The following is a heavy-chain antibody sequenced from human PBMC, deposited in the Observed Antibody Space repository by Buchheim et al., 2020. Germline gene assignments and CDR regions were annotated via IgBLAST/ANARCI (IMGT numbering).Heavy chain of an antibody. CDR3: TTLMKSARLSSDY. V-gene: IGHV3-15*01. CDR1: EFTFTNAW. D-gene: IGHD6-6*01. Sequence: EVQLVESGGDLVKPGESLRLSCAASEFTFTNAWMSWIRQAPGKGLEWVGRIRSSTDGGTTDYAVPGKGSFTISRVDSENTLYLQMNSLKTEDTAVDYCTTLMKSARLSSDYWGQGTL. J-gene: IGHJ4*02. CDR2: IRSSTDGGTT.